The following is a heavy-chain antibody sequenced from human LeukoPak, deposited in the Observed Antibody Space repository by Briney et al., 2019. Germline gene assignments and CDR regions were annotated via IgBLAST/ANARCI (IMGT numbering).Heavy chain of an antibody. D-gene: IGHD6-13*01. CDR1: GGSFSGYY. J-gene: IGHJ6*02. CDR3: ARSGIAAVHYYYYYGMDV. CDR2: INHSGST. Sequence: PSETLSLTCAVYGGSFSGYYWSRIRQPPGKGLEWIGEINHSGSTNYNPSLKSRVTISVDTSKNQFSLKLSSVTAADTAVYYCARSGIAAVHYYYYYGMDVWGQGTTVTVSS. V-gene: IGHV4-34*01.